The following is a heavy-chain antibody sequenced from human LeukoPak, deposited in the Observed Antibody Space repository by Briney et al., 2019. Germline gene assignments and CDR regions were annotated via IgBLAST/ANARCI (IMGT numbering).Heavy chain of an antibody. J-gene: IGHJ4*02. CDR2: ISFDVSDK. D-gene: IGHD3-16*01. Sequence: GGSLRLSCATSGFTFSSYPMHWVRQAPGKGLECVAVISFDVSDKSYADSMKGRFTISRDNSRKTVYLQMNNVRPEDTAVYYCAREACEKGGIDYWGQGALVIVSS. V-gene: IGHV3-30-3*01. CDR1: GFTFSSYP. CDR3: AREACEKGGIDY.